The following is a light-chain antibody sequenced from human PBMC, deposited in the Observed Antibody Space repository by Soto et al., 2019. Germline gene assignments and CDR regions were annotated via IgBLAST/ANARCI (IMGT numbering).Light chain of an antibody. J-gene: IGKJ3*01. Sequence: DVQMTQSPSSVSASVGDRVTITCRASQGVGNWLAWYQHKPGKAPKLLIYGVSTLQSGVPSRFSGNGSGTDFTLTISSLQTEDFAPYSCQQANTFPVTFGPGTKVDIK. V-gene: IGKV1D-12*01. CDR1: QGVGNW. CDR2: GVS. CDR3: QQANTFPVT.